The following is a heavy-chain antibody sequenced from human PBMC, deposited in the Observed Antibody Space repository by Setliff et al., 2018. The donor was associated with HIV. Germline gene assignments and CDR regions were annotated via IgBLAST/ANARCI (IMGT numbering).Heavy chain of an antibody. CDR2: INHSGST. J-gene: IGHJ6*03. CDR1: GGAFNTDYY. CDR3: ARVPTNPDFYYYYMDV. Sequence: PSETLSLTCTVSGGAFNTDYYWIWIRQPPGKGLEWIGEINHSGSTHYNPSLKSRFTISVDTSKNQFSPKLSSVTAADTDVYYCARVPTNPDFYYYYMDVWGKGTTVTVSS. V-gene: IGHV4-34*01.